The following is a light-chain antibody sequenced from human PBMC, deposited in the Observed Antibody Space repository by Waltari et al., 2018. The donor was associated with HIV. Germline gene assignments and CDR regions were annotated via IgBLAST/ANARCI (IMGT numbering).Light chain of an antibody. CDR1: NGDIRDYNY. Sequence: QSALTQSPSASGSHGQSVNISCTGANGDIRDYNYVSWEQQHSDRPPKLIIFEVTKRPAGVPDRFSGSKSGNTASLFVSGLQPEDESTYFCSSFAGTHKLFGGGTKLTVL. CDR2: EVT. V-gene: IGLV2-8*01. J-gene: IGLJ2*01. CDR3: SSFAGTHKL.